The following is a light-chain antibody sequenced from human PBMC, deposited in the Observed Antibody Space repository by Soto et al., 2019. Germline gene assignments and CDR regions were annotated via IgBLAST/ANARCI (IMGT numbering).Light chain of an antibody. Sequence: QSALTQPRSVSGSPGQSVTISCTGTSSDVGGYNYVSWYQQHPGKAPKLMIYDVTQRPSGVPDRFSGSRSGNTASLIISGLQGDDEGDYYCCAYVSSNTLLFGGGTKVTVL. J-gene: IGLJ3*02. CDR3: CAYVSSNTLL. V-gene: IGLV2-11*01. CDR1: SSDVGGYNY. CDR2: DVT.